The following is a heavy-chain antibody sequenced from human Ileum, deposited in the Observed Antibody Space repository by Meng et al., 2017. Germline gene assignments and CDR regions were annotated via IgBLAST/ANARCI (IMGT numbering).Heavy chain of an antibody. D-gene: IGHD2-8*02. Sequence: GESLMISCAASGFTFNRYSMHWVRQAPGKGLDWVAVISYDGSQTYYGDSVKGRFTISRDNSKSTVFLQMNSLRDEDTALYYCARETLVVTKGIEHWGQGTLVTVSS. V-gene: IGHV3-30*04. CDR3: ARETLVVTKGIEH. CDR2: ISYDGSQT. J-gene: IGHJ4*02. CDR1: GFTFNRYS.